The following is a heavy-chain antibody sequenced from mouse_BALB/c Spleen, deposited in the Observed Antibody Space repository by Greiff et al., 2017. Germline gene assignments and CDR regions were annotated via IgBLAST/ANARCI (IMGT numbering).Heavy chain of an antibody. CDR2: ISYYGSN. J-gene: IGHJ3*01. CDR3: AIYAYGNYERFAY. CDR1: GYSITSGYY. V-gene: IGHV3-6*02. Sequence: EVQLQQSGPGLVKPSQSLSLTCSVTGYSITSGYYWYWIRQFPGNKLEWMGYISYYGSNNYNPSLKNRISITRNTSKNQFFLKLNSVTTEDTATYYCAIYAYGNYERFAYWGQGTLVTVSA. D-gene: IGHD2-1*01.